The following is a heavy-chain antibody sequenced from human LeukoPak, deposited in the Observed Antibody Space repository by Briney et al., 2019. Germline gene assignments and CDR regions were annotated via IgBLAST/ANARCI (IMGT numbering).Heavy chain of an antibody. D-gene: IGHD5-24*01. CDR2: IIPIFGTA. CDR1: GGTFSSYA. J-gene: IGHJ4*02. V-gene: IGHV1-69*05. CDR3: AREGEMATNHY. Sequence: ASVKVSCKASGGTFSSYAIIWVRQAPGQGLEWMGGIIPIFGTANYAQKFQGRVTITTDESTSTAYMELSSLRSEDTAAYYCAREGEMATNHYWGQGTLVTVSS.